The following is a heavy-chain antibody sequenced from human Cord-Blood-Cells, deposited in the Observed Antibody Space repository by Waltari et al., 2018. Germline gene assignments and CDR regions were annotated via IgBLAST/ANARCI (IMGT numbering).Heavy chain of an antibody. Sequence: QVQLQQWGAGLLKPSETLSLTCAVYGGSIRGYYWSWTRQPPGKGLEWIGEINHSGSTNYNPSLKSRVTISVDTSKNQFSLKLSSVTAADTAVYYCARGGYDFWSGYYYFDYWGQGTLVTVSS. D-gene: IGHD3-3*01. J-gene: IGHJ4*02. CDR3: ARGGYDFWSGYYYFDY. CDR2: INHSGST. V-gene: IGHV4-34*01. CDR1: GGSIRGYY.